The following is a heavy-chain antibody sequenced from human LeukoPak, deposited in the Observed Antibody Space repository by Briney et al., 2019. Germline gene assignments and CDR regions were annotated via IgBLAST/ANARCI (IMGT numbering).Heavy chain of an antibody. CDR3: ARASTGTTYVDY. CDR1: GGSISSGGYS. V-gene: IGHV4-30-2*01. D-gene: IGHD1-7*01. Sequence: SETLFLTCAVSGGSISSGGYSWSWIRQPPGKGLEWIGYIYHSGSTYYNPSLKSRVTISVDRSKNQFSLKLSSVTAADTAVYYCARASTGTTYVDYWGQGTLVTVSS. J-gene: IGHJ4*02. CDR2: IYHSGST.